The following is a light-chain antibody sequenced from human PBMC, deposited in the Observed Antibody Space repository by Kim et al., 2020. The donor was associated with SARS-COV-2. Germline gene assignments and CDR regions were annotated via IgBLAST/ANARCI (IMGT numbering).Light chain of an antibody. V-gene: IGKV3-20*01. CDR2: CAS. J-gene: IGKJ3*01. CDR3: QQYGSSRGVT. Sequence: PGGRAPLACRASPRVSSNALAWYQLRPGQAPRLLICCASSRATGSPDRFSGSGSGTAFTLTISRLEPEEFAVYYCQQYGSSRGVTFGPGTKVDIK. CDR1: PRVSSNA.